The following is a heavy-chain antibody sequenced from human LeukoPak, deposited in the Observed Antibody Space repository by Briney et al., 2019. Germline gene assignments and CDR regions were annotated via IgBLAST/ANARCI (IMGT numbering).Heavy chain of an antibody. CDR3: AREERKDYGGNTVTDY. CDR1: GYTFTSYY. J-gene: IGHJ4*02. Sequence: GASVKVSCKASGYTFTSYYMHWVRQAPGQGLEWMGIINPSGGSTSYAQKLQGRVTMTTDTSTSTAYMELRSLRSDDTAVYYCAREERKDYGGNTVTDYWGQGTLVTVSS. D-gene: IGHD4-17*01. V-gene: IGHV1-46*01. CDR2: INPSGGST.